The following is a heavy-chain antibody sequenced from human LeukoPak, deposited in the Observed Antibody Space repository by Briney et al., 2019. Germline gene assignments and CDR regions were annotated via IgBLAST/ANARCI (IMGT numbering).Heavy chain of an antibody. CDR1: GGSISSYY. CDR3: ARSGPRSYYDFWSGIDAFDI. CDR2: IYTSGST. Sequence: SETLSLTCTVSGGSISSYYWSWIRQPAGKGLEWIGRIYTSGSTNYNPSLKSRLTMSVDTSNNQFSLKLSSVTAADTAVYYCARSGPRSYYDFWSGIDAFDIWGQGTMVTVS. J-gene: IGHJ3*02. V-gene: IGHV4-4*07. D-gene: IGHD3-3*01.